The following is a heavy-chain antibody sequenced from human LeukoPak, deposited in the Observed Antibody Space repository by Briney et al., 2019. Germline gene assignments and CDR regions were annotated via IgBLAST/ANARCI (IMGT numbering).Heavy chain of an antibody. CDR2: IHNSANI. V-gene: IGHV4-4*07. CDR3: ATLYISSGDY. Sequence: SETLSLTCTVSGDSISNYYWDWIRQPAGKGLEWIGRIHNSANISYNPSLKSRVTMSVDTSKNQFSLNLRSVTAADTAVYYCATLYISSGDYWGQGTLVTVSS. D-gene: IGHD6-13*01. J-gene: IGHJ4*02. CDR1: GDSISNYY.